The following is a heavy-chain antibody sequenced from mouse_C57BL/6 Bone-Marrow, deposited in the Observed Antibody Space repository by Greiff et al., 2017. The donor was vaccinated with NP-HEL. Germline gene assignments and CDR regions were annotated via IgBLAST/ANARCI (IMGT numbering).Heavy chain of an antibody. CDR1: GYTFTSYG. V-gene: IGHV1-81*01. CDR2: IYPRSGNT. CDR3: ARGEAY. Sequence: QVQLQQSGAELARPGASVKLTCKATGYTFTSYGISWVKQRTGQGLEWIGEIYPRSGNTYYNAKFKGKATLTADKSSSTAYMELRSLTSDDSAVYFCARGEAYWGQGTLVTVSA. J-gene: IGHJ3*01.